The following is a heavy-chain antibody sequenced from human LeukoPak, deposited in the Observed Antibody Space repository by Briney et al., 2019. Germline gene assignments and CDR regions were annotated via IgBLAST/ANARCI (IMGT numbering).Heavy chain of an antibody. J-gene: IGHJ4*02. CDR3: AKDRRDYVWGSYRFGGY. CDR1: GFTFSSYA. Sequence: GGSLRLSCAASGFTFSSYAMSWVRQAPGKGLEWVSAISGSGGSTYYADSVKGRFTISRDNSKNTLYLQMNSLRAEDTAVYYCAKDRRDYVWGSYRFGGYWGQGTLVTVSS. D-gene: IGHD3-16*02. CDR2: ISGSGGST. V-gene: IGHV3-23*01.